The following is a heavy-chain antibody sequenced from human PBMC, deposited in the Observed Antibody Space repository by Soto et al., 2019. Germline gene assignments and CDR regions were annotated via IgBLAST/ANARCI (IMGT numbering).Heavy chain of an antibody. CDR2: IYPGDSDT. D-gene: IGHD3-22*01. CDR1: GYSLTSYW. CDR3: ASHPITYYYDSSDYYYFDY. J-gene: IGHJ4*02. Sequence: GESLKISCKGSGYSLTSYWIGWVRQMPGKGLEWMGIIYPGDSDTRYSPSFQGQVTISADKSISTAYLQWSSLKGSDTAMYYCASHPITYYYDSSDYYYFDYWGQGTMVTVSS. V-gene: IGHV5-51*01.